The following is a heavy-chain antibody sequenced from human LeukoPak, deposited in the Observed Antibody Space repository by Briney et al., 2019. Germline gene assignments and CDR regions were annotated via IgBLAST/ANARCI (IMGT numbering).Heavy chain of an antibody. CDR3: ARDLPYGSSDRIPFDY. J-gene: IGHJ4*02. Sequence: GASVKVSCKASGYTFTSYGISWVRQAPGQGLEWMGWISGYNGNTNHAQKFQGRLTMTTDTSTSTAYMELKSLRSDDTAVYYCARDLPYGSSDRIPFDYWGQGTLVTVSS. CDR1: GYTFTSYG. D-gene: IGHD1-26*01. CDR2: ISGYNGNT. V-gene: IGHV1-18*01.